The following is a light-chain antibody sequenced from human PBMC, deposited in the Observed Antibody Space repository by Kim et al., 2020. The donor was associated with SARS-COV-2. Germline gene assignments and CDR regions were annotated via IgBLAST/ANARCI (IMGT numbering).Light chain of an antibody. Sequence: VALGQTVMITGQGDSLRSYYATWYQQKPGQAPIVVIYGKNNRPSGIPDLFSGSSSGNTASLTITGTQAGDEAVYYCNSRDSNDNVVFDGGTQLSVL. CDR2: GKN. J-gene: IGLJ2*01. CDR3: NSRDSNDNVV. CDR1: SLRSYY. V-gene: IGLV3-19*01.